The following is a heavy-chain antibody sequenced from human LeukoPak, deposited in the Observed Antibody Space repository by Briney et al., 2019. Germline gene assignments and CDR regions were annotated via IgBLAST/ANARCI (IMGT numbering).Heavy chain of an antibody. CDR2: INHSGST. CDR3: ARDWNMAAGDAFDI. V-gene: IGHV4-34*01. J-gene: IGHJ3*02. CDR1: GGSFSGYY. D-gene: IGHD6-13*01. Sequence: SETLSLTCAVYGGSFSGYYWSWIRKPPGKGLEWIGEINHSGSTNYNPSLKSRVTISVDTSKNQFSLKLSSVTAADTAVYYCARDWNMAAGDAFDIWGQGTMVTVSS.